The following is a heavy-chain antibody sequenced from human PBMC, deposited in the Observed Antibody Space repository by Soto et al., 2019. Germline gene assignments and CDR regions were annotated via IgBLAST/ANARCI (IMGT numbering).Heavy chain of an antibody. CDR3: ARARMTTVALYYYYGMDV. V-gene: IGHV1-2*02. Sequence: ASVKVSCKASGYTFTGYYMHWVRQAPGQGLEWMGWINPNSGGTNYAQKFQGRVTMTRDTSISTAYMELSRLRSDDTAVYYCARARMTTVALYYYYGMDVWGQGTTVTVSS. CDR2: INPNSGGT. CDR1: GYTFTGYY. J-gene: IGHJ6*02. D-gene: IGHD4-17*01.